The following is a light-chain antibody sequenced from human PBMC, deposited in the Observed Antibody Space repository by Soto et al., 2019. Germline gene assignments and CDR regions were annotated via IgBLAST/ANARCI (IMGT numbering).Light chain of an antibody. Sequence: DIQLTQSPSFLSACVGDRVTITCRASQGISSYLAWYQQKPGKAPKLLIYAASTLQSGVPSRFSGSGSGTEFTLTISSLEPEDFATYYCQQLNSYPLTFGGGTEEEIK. CDR2: AAS. J-gene: IGKJ4*01. V-gene: IGKV1-9*01. CDR3: QQLNSYPLT. CDR1: QGISSY.